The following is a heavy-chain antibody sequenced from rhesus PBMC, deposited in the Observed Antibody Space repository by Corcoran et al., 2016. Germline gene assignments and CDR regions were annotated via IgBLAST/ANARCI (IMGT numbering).Heavy chain of an antibody. V-gene: IGHV4-76*01. Sequence: QVQLQESGPGVVKASETLSLTCAVSGASISSGYDWSWIRQPPGKGLEWVGYIYGSNGTNNYNPSLRNRVTISQGASRNQFYLKLRSVTAADTAVYYCAKRAGPFDCWGQGVLVTVSS. CDR1: GASISSGYD. J-gene: IGHJ4*01. CDR2: IYGSNGTN. D-gene: IGHD1-1*01. CDR3: AKRAGPFDC.